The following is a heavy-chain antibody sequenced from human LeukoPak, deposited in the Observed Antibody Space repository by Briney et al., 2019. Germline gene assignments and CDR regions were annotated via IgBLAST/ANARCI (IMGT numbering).Heavy chain of an antibody. CDR2: IAVGSGNT. Sequence: SVTAYCKASGFTFTSSAMQWVRQARGQRLEWIGWIAVGSGNTNYAQKFQGRVTITRDMSTSTAYMELSSLRSEDTALYYCAAVFGSGYFYYFDYWGQRTPVSVSS. CDR1: GFTFTSSA. V-gene: IGHV1-58*02. D-gene: IGHD3-22*01. J-gene: IGHJ4*02. CDR3: AAVFGSGYFYYFDY.